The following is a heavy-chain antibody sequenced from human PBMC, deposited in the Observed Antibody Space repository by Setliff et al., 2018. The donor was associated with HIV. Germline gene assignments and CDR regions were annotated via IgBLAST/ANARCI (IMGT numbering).Heavy chain of an antibody. CDR1: GFTFSSRW. CDR2: IKQDGSDK. CDR3: ARPLYGGNSDVGGF. V-gene: IGHV3-7*01. J-gene: IGHJ1*01. D-gene: IGHD4-17*01. Sequence: GGSLRLSCAASGFTFSSRWMTWVRQDPGKGLEWVANIKQDGSDKYYADSVRGRFTISIDNAKNALFLQMSSLTVEDTAVYYCARPLYGGNSDVGGFWGQGTLVTVSS.